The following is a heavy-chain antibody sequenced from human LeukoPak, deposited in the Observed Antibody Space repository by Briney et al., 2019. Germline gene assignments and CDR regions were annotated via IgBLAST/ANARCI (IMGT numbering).Heavy chain of an antibody. CDR1: GGSFSGYY. D-gene: IGHD6-6*01. CDR2: INHSGST. V-gene: IGHV4-34*01. Sequence: PSETLSLTCAVYGGSFSGYYWSWIRQPPGKGLEWIGEINHSGSTNYNPSIKSRVTISVDTSKNQFSLKLTSVNDADTAVYYCARIERSSYSLGFDYWGQGTLVTVSS. J-gene: IGHJ4*02. CDR3: ARIERSSYSLGFDY.